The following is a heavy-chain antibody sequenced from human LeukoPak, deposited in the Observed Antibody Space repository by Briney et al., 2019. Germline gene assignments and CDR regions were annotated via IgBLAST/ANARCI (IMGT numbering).Heavy chain of an antibody. Sequence: PGGSLRLPCAASGFTFSSYSMNWVRQAPGKGLEWVSSISSSSSYIYYADSVKGRFTISRDNAKNSLYLQMNSLRAEDTAVYYCARDRTLGYCSSTSCYKHYYYYYMDVWGKGTTVTISS. J-gene: IGHJ6*03. CDR2: ISSSSSYI. D-gene: IGHD2-2*01. CDR3: ARDRTLGYCSSTSCYKHYYYYYMDV. CDR1: GFTFSSYS. V-gene: IGHV3-21*01.